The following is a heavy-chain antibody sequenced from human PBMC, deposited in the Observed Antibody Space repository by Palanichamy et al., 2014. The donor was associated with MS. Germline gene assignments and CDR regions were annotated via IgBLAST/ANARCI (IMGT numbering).Heavy chain of an antibody. V-gene: IGHV4-61*02. J-gene: IGHJ5*02. Sequence: QVQLQESGPGLVKPSQTLSLTCTVSGGSISSGSYYWSWIRQPAGKGLEWIGRIYTSGSTNYNPSLKSRVTISVDTSKNQFSLKLSSVTAADTAVYYCARDLWFGDFGWFDPWGQGTLVTVSS. CDR3: ARDLWFGDFGWFDP. CDR2: IYTSGST. CDR1: GGSISSGSYY. D-gene: IGHD3-10*01.